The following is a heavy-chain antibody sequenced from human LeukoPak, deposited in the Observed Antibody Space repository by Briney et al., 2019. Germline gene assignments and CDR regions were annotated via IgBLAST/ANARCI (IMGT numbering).Heavy chain of an antibody. J-gene: IGHJ5*02. CDR1: GCTFSCYG. D-gene: IGHD3-3*01. Sequence: PGGYLRLSCAASGCTFSCYGMPWVRQAPGKGLEWVAVISYDGSNKYYADSVKGRFTISRDNSKNTLYLQMNSLRAEDTAVYYCAKDRGRNFRITIFGVVIGPFDPWGQGTLVTVSS. CDR2: ISYDGSNK. V-gene: IGHV3-30*18. CDR3: AKDRGRNFRITIFGVVIGPFDP.